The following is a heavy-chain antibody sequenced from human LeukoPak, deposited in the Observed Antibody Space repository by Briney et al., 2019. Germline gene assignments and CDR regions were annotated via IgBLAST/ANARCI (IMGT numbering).Heavy chain of an antibody. Sequence: GGSLRLSCAASGFTFSSYSMNWVRQAPGKGLEWVSYISSSSSTIYYADSVKGRFTISRDNSKNTVYLQMNSLRTEDTAVYFCAREGSRLVIHAFDIWGQGTMVTVSS. CDR2: ISSSSSTI. V-gene: IGHV3-48*01. J-gene: IGHJ3*02. D-gene: IGHD2-21*01. CDR1: GFTFSSYS. CDR3: AREGSRLVIHAFDI.